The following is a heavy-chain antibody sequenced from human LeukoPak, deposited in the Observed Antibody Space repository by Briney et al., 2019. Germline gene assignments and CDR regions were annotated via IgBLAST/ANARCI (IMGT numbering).Heavy chain of an antibody. V-gene: IGHV1-69*04. D-gene: IGHD3-10*01. J-gene: IGHJ4*02. CDR3: ARGRRGSRGFDY. CDR2: IIPILGIA. CDR1: GGTFSSYA. Sequence: GASVKVSCKASGGTFSSYAISWVRQAPGQGLEWMGRIIPILGIASYAQKFQGRVTITADKSTSTAYIQLSSLRSEDTAVYYCARGRRGSRGFDYWGQGTLVTVSS.